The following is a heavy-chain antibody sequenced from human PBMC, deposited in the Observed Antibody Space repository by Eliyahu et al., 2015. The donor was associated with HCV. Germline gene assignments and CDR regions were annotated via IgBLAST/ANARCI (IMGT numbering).Heavy chain of an antibody. Sequence: QVQLQESGPGLVKPSQTLSLTCTVSGGSISSGYYYWXWIRQPAGKGLEWIGRIYTSGSTNYNPSLKSRVTISVDTSKNQFSLKLSSVTAADTAVYYCAREDPWGDPPYAFDIWGQGTMVTVSS. CDR3: AREDPWGDPPYAFDI. D-gene: IGHD3-16*01. V-gene: IGHV4-61*02. CDR2: IYTSGST. J-gene: IGHJ3*02. CDR1: GGSISSGYYY.